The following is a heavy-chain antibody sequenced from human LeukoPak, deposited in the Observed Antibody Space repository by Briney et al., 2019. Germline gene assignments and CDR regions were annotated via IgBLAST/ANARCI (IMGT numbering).Heavy chain of an antibody. CDR2: IIPIFGTA. Sequence: AASVTVSCKASGGTFSSYAISWVRQAPGQGLEWMGGIIPIFGTANYAQKFQGRVTITADESTSTAYMELSSLRSEDTAVYYYARAVGDTAMVEFDPWGQGTLVTVSS. J-gene: IGHJ5*02. CDR1: GGTFSSYA. V-gene: IGHV1-69*13. CDR3: ARAVGDTAMVEFDP. D-gene: IGHD5-18*01.